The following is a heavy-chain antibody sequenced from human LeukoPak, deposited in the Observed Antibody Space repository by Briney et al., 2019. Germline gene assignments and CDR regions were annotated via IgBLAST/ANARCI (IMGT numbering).Heavy chain of an antibody. V-gene: IGHV3-13*01. Sequence: GGSLRLSCAASGFTFSSYDMHWVRQVTGKGLEWVSAIGTDGDTYYPGSVKGRFTISRENAKNSLYLQMNSLRAEDTAVYYCARDTTYYYGSGSYSDAFDIWGQGTKVTVSS. J-gene: IGHJ3*02. D-gene: IGHD3-10*01. CDR3: ARDTTYYYGSGSYSDAFDI. CDR2: IGTDGDT. CDR1: GFTFSSYD.